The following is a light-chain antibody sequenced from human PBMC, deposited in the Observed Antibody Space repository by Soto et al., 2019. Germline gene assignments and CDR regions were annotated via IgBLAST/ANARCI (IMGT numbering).Light chain of an antibody. Sequence: EIVLTQSPGTLSLSAGERATLSCRASQTVTRSYLAWYQQKPGQAPRLLIYGASTRATGIPARFSGSGSGTEFTLTISSLQPDDFATYYCQHYNSYSEAFGQGTKVDIK. CDR2: GAS. J-gene: IGKJ1*01. CDR3: QHYNSYSEA. V-gene: IGKV3-20*01. CDR1: QTVTRSY.